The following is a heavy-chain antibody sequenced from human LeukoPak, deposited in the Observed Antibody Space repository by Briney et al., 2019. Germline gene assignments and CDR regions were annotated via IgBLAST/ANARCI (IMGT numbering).Heavy chain of an antibody. D-gene: IGHD4-17*01. Sequence: SETLSLTCTVSGGSISSYYWSWIRQPPGKGLEWIGYIYYSGSTNYNPSLKSRVTISVDTSKNQFSLKLSSVTAADTAVYYCARADYGDYGLLFDYWGQGTLVTVSS. J-gene: IGHJ4*02. CDR2: IYYSGST. V-gene: IGHV4-59*01. CDR3: ARADYGDYGLLFDY. CDR1: GGSISSYY.